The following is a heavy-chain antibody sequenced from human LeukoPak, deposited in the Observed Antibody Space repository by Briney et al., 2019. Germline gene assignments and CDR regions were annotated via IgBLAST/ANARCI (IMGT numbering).Heavy chain of an antibody. CDR2: INPSGGST. CDR1: GYTFTSYY. J-gene: IGHJ4*02. V-gene: IGHV1-46*01. D-gene: IGHD4-11*01. Sequence: ASVKVSCKASGYTFTSYYMHWVRQAPGQGLEWMGIINPSGGSTSYAQKFQGRVTMTRDMSTSTVYMELSSLRSEVTAVYYCARSRYSNYVTDYWGQGTLVTVSS. CDR3: ARSRYSNYVTDY.